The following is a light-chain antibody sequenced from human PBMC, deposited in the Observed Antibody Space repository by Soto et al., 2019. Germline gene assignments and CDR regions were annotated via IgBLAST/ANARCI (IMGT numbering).Light chain of an antibody. CDR3: SSYTSTSSYV. CDR2: EVS. V-gene: IGLV2-14*01. J-gene: IGLJ1*01. Sequence: QSALTQPASVSGSPGQSITISCTGTSSDIGDYNYVSWYQQHPGKAPKLMIYEVSNRPSGISNRFSGSKSGNTASLTISGLQADDEADYYCSSYTSTSSYVFGPGTKVTVL. CDR1: SSDIGDYNY.